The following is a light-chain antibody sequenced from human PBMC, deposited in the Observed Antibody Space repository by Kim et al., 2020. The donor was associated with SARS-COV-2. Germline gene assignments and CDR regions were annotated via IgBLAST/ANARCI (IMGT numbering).Light chain of an antibody. CDR2: GAS. CDR3: QQYNNWPPLT. CDR1: QSVSSN. V-gene: IGKV3D-15*01. J-gene: IGKJ4*01. Sequence: EIVMTQSPATLSVSPGERATLSCRASQSVSSNFAWYQQKPGQAPRLLIYGASIRATGIPARFSGSGSGTEFTLTISSLQSEDFAVYYCQQYNNWPPLTFGGGTKLEI.